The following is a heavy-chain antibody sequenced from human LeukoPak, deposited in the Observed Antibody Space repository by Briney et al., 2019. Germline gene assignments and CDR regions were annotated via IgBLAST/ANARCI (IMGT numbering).Heavy chain of an antibody. D-gene: IGHD3-22*01. CDR1: GFTFSNAW. CDR2: IKSKTDGGTT. V-gene: IGHV3-15*01. CDR3: TTDFYDSSGYFYY. Sequence: GGSPRLSCAASGFTFSNAWMSWVRQAPGKGLEWVGRIKSKTDGGTTDYAAPVKGRFTISRDDSKNTLYLQMNSLKTEDTAVYYCTTDFYDSSGYFYYWGQGTLVTVSS. J-gene: IGHJ4*02.